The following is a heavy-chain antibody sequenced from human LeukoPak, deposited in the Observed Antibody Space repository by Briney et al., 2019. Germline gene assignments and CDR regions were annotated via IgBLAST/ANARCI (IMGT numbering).Heavy chain of an antibody. CDR1: GFRFSSYA. CDR3: ARGGGRGWYNYFDY. D-gene: IGHD6-19*01. CDR2: ISYDGSEK. Sequence: GRSLRLSCAASGFRFSSYAIHWVRQAPGKGLEWLAGISYDGSEKYYGDSVKGRFTASRDNSKNTVYLQMNSLRDDDTAVYYCARGGGRGWYNYFDYWGQGTLVTVSS. V-gene: IGHV3-30*04. J-gene: IGHJ4*02.